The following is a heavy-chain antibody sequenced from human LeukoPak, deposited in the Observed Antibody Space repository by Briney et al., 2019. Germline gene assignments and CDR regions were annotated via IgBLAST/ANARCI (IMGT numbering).Heavy chain of an antibody. CDR3: AREPPGMVATGEYDY. J-gene: IGHJ4*02. CDR1: GFTFSSYA. V-gene: IGHV3-30*04. Sequence: GGSLRLSCAASGFTFSSYAMHWVRRAPGKGLEWVAVISYDGSNKYYADSVKGRFTISRDNSKNTLYLQMNSLRAEDTAVYYCAREPPGMVATGEYDYWGQGTLVTVSS. D-gene: IGHD5-12*01. CDR2: ISYDGSNK.